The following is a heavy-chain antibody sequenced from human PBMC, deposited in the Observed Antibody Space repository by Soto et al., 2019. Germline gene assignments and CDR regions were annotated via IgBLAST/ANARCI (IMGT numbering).Heavy chain of an antibody. D-gene: IGHD3-3*01. J-gene: IGHJ4*02. CDR1: GGSFSGYY. V-gene: IGHV4-34*01. CDR3: ARGPIITIFGVALDY. CDR2: INHSGST. Sequence: KPSETLSLTCAVYGGSFSGYYWSWIRQPPGKGLEWIGEINHSGSTNYNPSLKSRVTISVDTSKNQFSLKLSSVTAADTAVYYCARGPIITIFGVALDYWGQGTLVTVSS.